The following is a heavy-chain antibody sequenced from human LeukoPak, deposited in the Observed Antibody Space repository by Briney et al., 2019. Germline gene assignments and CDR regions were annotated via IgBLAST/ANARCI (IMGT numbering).Heavy chain of an antibody. CDR3: ARDYYDSSGYYYFDY. Sequence: GESLKISCKGSGYSFTSYWIGWVRQMPGKGLEWMGRIDPSDSYTNYSPSFQGHVTISADKSISTAYLQWSSLKASDTAMYYCARDYYDSSGYYYFDYWGQGTPVTVSS. CDR1: GYSFTSYW. CDR2: IDPSDSYT. J-gene: IGHJ4*02. D-gene: IGHD3-22*01. V-gene: IGHV5-10-1*01.